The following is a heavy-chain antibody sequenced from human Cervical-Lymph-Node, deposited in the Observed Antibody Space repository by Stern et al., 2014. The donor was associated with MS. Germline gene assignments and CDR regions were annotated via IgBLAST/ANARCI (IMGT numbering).Heavy chain of an antibody. V-gene: IGHV1-69*01. D-gene: IGHD4-17*01. J-gene: IGHJ4*02. Sequence: VQLVQSGAEVKKPGSSVKVSCKASGGTFSSYAISWVRQAPGQGLEWMGGIIPIFGTANYAKKVQGRVTITADESTSTAYMELSSLRSEDTAVYYCARGTSGTVTNMAFDYWGQGTLVTVSS. CDR1: GGTFSSYA. CDR2: IIPIFGTA. CDR3: ARGTSGTVTNMAFDY.